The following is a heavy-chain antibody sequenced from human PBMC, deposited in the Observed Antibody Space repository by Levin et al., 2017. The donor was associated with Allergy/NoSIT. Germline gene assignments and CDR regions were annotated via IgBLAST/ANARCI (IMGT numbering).Heavy chain of an antibody. Sequence: ASVKVSCKASGYTFTSYYMHWVRQAPGQGLEWMGIINPSGGSTSYAQKFQGRVTMTRDTSTSTVYMELSSLRSEDTAVYYCARDSCSSTSCYWDNPFDPWGQGTLVTVSS. CDR3: ARDSCSSTSCYWDNPFDP. D-gene: IGHD2-2*01. V-gene: IGHV1-46*01. CDR2: INPSGGST. J-gene: IGHJ5*02. CDR1: GYTFTSYY.